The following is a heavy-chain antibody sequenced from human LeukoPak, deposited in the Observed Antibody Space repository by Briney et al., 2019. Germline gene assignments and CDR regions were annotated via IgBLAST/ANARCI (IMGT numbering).Heavy chain of an antibody. Sequence: TGGSLRLSCAASGFTFSSYAMSWVRQAPGKGLEWVSAISGSGGSTYYADSVKGRFTISRDNSKNTLYLQMNSLRAEDTAVYYCAKDRVVSSSWYDYWGQGTLVTVSS. CDR2: ISGSGGST. J-gene: IGHJ4*02. CDR3: AKDRVVSSSWYDY. CDR1: GFTFSSYA. V-gene: IGHV3-23*01. D-gene: IGHD6-13*01.